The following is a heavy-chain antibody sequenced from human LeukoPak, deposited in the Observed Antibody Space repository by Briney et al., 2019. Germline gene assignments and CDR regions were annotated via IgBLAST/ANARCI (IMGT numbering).Heavy chain of an antibody. V-gene: IGHV3-74*01. J-gene: IGHJ6*03. CDR1: RFSFSSYW. CDR3: ARGRYYYDSSAYFPPSSPYYYYMDV. Sequence: GGSLKLSCAASRFSFSSYWMHWVRQAPGKGLVWVSHINSDGSLTSHADSVKGRFIISRDNAKNTLYLQMNRLRAEDTAVYYCARGRYYYDSSAYFPPSSPYYYYMDVWGKGTPVTVSS. CDR2: INSDGSLT. D-gene: IGHD3-22*01.